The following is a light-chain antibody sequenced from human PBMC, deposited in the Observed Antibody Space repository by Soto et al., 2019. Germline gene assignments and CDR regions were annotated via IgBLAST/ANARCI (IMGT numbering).Light chain of an antibody. V-gene: IGLV2-8*01. Sequence: QSVLTQPPSASGSLGQSVTISCTGTRSDVGGYEYVSWYQQHPGKAPKLMIYEVTKRPSGVPDRFSGSKSGNTASLTVSGLQAEDEADYYCSSSDGNKHVFGIGTKVTV. CDR3: SSSDGNKHV. J-gene: IGLJ1*01. CDR2: EVT. CDR1: RSDVGGYEY.